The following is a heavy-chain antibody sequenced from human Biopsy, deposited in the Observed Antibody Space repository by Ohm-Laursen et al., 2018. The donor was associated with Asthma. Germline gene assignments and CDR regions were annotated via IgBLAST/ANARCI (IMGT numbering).Heavy chain of an antibody. CDR3: ARKAGSCISRTCYSLDF. J-gene: IGHJ4*02. CDR1: GGTFNTYV. CDR2: INSVFGTT. V-gene: IGHV1-69*01. Sequence: SSVKVSCKSLGGTFNTYVIGWGRQAPGQGLEWMGGINSVFGTTTYPQKFQDRVTITADDSTSTVYMELSSLRPEDTAVYYCARKAGSCISRTCYSLDFWGQGTLVTVSS. D-gene: IGHD2-2*01.